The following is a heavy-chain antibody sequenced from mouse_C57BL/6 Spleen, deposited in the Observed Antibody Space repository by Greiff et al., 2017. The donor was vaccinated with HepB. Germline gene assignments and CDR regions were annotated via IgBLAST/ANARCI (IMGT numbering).Heavy chain of an antibody. CDR2: IDPSDSYT. Sequence: QVQLQQPGAELVRPGTSVKLSCKASGYTFTSYWMHWVKQRPGQGLEWIGVIDPSDSYTNYNQKFKGKATLTVDTASSTPYMQLSSLTSEDSAVYYCARDYYGSSVDYWGKGTTLTVSS. V-gene: IGHV1-59*01. J-gene: IGHJ2*01. D-gene: IGHD1-1*01. CDR3: ARDYYGSSVDY. CDR1: GYTFTSYW.